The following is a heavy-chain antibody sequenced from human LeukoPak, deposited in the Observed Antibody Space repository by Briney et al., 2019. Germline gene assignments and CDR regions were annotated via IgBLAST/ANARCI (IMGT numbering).Heavy chain of an antibody. V-gene: IGHV1-3*01. J-gene: IGHJ4*02. CDR3: ARDSGSGSNDY. D-gene: IGHD1-26*01. CDR1: GYTFTSYA. Sequence: ASVKVSCKASGYTFTSYAIHWVRQAPGQRLEWMGWISAGNGNTKYSQNFQGRVTFISNTSATTAFMELSSLRSEDAAVYYCARDSGSGSNDYWGQGTLVTVSS. CDR2: ISAGNGNT.